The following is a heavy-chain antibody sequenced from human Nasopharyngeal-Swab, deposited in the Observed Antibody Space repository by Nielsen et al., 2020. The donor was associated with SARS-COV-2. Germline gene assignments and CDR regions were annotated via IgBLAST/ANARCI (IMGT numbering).Heavy chain of an antibody. V-gene: IGHV4-39*01. Sequence: WIRQPPGKGLEWIGSIYYSGSTYYNPSLKSRVTISVDTSKNQFSLKLSSVTAADTAVYYCAGMYYDFWSGYYEVYNWFDPWGQGTLVTVSS. CDR2: IYYSGST. D-gene: IGHD3-3*01. J-gene: IGHJ5*02. CDR3: AGMYYDFWSGYYEVYNWFDP.